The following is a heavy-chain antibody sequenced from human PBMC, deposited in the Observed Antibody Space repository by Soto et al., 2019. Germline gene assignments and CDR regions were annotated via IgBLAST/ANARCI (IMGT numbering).Heavy chain of an antibody. CDR3: ARGLPLAADY. V-gene: IGHV1-18*01. Sequence: ASVKVSCKASGYTFTSYGISWVRQAPGQGLEWMGWISAYSGNTGYAQKFQGRVTITRDTSASTAYMELSSLRSEDTAVYYCARGLPLAADYWGQGTLVTVSS. J-gene: IGHJ4*02. CDR2: ISAYSGNT. CDR1: GYTFTSYG.